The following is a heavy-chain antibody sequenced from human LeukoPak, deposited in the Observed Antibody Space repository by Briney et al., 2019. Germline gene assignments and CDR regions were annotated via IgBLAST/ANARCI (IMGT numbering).Heavy chain of an antibody. Sequence: PGGSLRLSCAASGFTFSSYSMNWVRQAPGKGLEWVSSISCSNSYIYYADSVKGRFTISRDNAKNSLYLQMNSLRAEDTAVYYCASGGYSGSYYGFDYWGQGTLVTVSS. CDR2: ISCSNSYI. CDR3: ASGGYSGSYYGFDY. J-gene: IGHJ4*02. D-gene: IGHD1-26*01. V-gene: IGHV3-21*01. CDR1: GFTFSSYS.